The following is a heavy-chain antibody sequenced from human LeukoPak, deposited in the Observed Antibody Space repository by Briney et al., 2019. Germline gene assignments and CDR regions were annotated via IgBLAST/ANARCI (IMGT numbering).Heavy chain of an antibody. CDR3: AKVLSSSWGYFDY. CDR1: GFIFSSYG. D-gene: IGHD6-13*01. V-gene: IGHV3-30*02. J-gene: IGHJ4*02. CDR2: IRFDGGIK. Sequence: AGGSLRLSCAASGFIFSSYGMHWVRQAPGKGLEWVAFIRFDGGIKYYADSVEGRFTISRDNSKNTLYLQMNSLRAEDTAVYYCAKVLSSSWGYFDYWGQGTLVTVSS.